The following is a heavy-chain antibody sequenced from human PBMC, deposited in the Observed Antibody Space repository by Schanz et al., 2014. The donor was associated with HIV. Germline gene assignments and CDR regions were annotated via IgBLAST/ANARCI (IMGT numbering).Heavy chain of an antibody. CDR2: IWYDGSNK. D-gene: IGHD3-10*01. CDR3: ARDGSLNRGFDY. Sequence: QVQLVESGGGVIQPGRSLRLSCAASGFTFSNYGMHWVRQAPGRGLEWVAVIWYDGSNKYQADSVKGRFTTSRDNSKNTLHLQMNSLRAEDTAVYYCARDGSLNRGFDYWGQGTLVTVSS. J-gene: IGHJ4*02. CDR1: GFTFSNYG. V-gene: IGHV3-33*01.